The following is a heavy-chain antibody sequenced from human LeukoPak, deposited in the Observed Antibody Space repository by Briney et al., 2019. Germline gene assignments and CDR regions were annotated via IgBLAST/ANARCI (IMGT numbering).Heavy chain of an antibody. Sequence: PGGSLRLSCAASGFTFSSYAMHWVRQAPGKGLEWVAVISYDGSNKYYADSVKGRFTISRDNSKNTLYLQMNSLRAEDTAVYYCARGYFVLLWYFDYWGQGTLVTVSS. D-gene: IGHD3-9*01. CDR3: ARGYFVLLWYFDY. V-gene: IGHV3-30-3*01. CDR1: GFTFSSYA. CDR2: ISYDGSNK. J-gene: IGHJ4*02.